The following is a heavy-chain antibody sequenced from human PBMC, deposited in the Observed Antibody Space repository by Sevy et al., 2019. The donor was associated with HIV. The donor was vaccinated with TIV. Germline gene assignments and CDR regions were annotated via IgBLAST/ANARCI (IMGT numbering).Heavy chain of an antibody. Sequence: GGSLRLSCVVSGFTFSRSWMTWVRQAPGKGLEWVANIKEDGSEKYYVDSVKGRFIISRDNARNLLSLQMNSLRAEDTATYFCAREGCTQPHDYWGQGTLVTVSS. CDR1: GFTFSRSW. J-gene: IGHJ4*02. CDR3: AREGCTQPHDY. CDR2: IKEDGSEK. V-gene: IGHV3-7*03. D-gene: IGHD2-8*01.